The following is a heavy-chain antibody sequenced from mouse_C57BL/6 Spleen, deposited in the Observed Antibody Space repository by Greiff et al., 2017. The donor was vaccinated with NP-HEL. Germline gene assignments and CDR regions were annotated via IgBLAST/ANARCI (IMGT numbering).Heavy chain of an antibody. CDR3: AREGGSSKGFFYWYFDV. Sequence: QVQLQQSGAELARPGASVKLSCKASGYTFTSYGISWVKQRPGQGLEWIGEIYPRSGNTYYNEKFKGKATLTADKSSSTAYMELRSLTSEDSAVYFCAREGGSSKGFFYWYFDVWGTGTTVTVSS. CDR2: IYPRSGNT. J-gene: IGHJ1*03. D-gene: IGHD1-1*01. CDR1: GYTFTSYG. V-gene: IGHV1-81*01.